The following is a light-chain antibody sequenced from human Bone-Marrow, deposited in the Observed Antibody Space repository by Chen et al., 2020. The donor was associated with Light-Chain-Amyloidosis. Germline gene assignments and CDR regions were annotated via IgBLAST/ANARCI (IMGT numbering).Light chain of an antibody. Sequence: SDLTHPASLSGSPGQAVTFTGTAHSIGTFNLVSWYQPSPGNDPKLIIYEGYRRPSEVSDRFSGSTSGSTASLTISGLQTEDEADYHCCSYGGYSTFVFGGGTKLTVL. V-gene: IGLV2-23*03. CDR3: CSYGGYSTFV. CDR1: SIGTFNL. J-gene: IGLJ2*01. CDR2: EGY.